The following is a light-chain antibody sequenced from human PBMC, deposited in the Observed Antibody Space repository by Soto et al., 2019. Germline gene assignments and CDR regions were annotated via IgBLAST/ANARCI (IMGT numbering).Light chain of an antibody. CDR3: SSYTSTNTWV. CDR2: EVS. V-gene: IGLV2-14*01. J-gene: IGLJ3*02. CDR1: SSDVGGYNY. Sequence: QSALTQPASVSGSPGQSITISCTGTSSDVGGYNYVSWYQQHPGKAPKFLIYEVSNRPSGVSNRFSGSKSGNTASLTTSGLQAEDEADYYCSSYTSTNTWVFGGGTKLTVL.